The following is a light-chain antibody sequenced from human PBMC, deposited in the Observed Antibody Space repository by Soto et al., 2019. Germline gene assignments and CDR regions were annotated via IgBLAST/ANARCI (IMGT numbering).Light chain of an antibody. J-gene: IGKJ1*01. V-gene: IGKV1-5*01. CDR2: DAS. CDR3: QHYNSYSEA. CDR1: QSISSW. Sequence: QLTQSPSSLSASVEDRVTITCRASQSISSWLAWYQQKPGKAPKLLIYDASSLESGVPSRFSGSGSGTEFTLTISSLQPDDFATYYCQHYNSYSEAFGQGTKVDIK.